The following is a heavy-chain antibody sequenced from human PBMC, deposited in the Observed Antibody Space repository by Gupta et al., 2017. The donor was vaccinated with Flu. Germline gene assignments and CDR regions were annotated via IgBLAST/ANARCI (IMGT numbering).Heavy chain of an antibody. CDR2: IRSKAYGGTT. CDR1: GFTFGDYA. V-gene: IGHV3-49*03. Sequence: EVQLVESGGGLVQPGRSLRLSCTASGFTFGDYAMSWFRQAPGKGLEWVGFIRSKAYGGTTEYAASVKGRFTISRDDSKSIAYLQMNSLKTEDTAVYYCTRSYDFWSGYYSLIRTTDFDYWGQGTLVTVSS. J-gene: IGHJ4*02. CDR3: TRSYDFWSGYYSLIRTTDFDY. D-gene: IGHD3-3*01.